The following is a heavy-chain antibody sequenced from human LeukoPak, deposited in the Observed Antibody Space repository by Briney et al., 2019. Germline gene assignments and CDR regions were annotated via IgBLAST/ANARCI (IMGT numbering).Heavy chain of an antibody. CDR1: GFSVTDIY. CDR3: ARGECTGGSCPEH. V-gene: IGHV3-66*02. CDR2: IFTDGRS. D-gene: IGHD2-15*01. Sequence: PGGSLRLSCAASGFSVTDIYMTWVRQAPGKGLEWVAIIFTDGRSYYGDSVKGRFTIPRDRSRNTLYLQLNSLRVEDTATYYCARGECTGGSCPEHWGQGTLVTVSS. J-gene: IGHJ4*02.